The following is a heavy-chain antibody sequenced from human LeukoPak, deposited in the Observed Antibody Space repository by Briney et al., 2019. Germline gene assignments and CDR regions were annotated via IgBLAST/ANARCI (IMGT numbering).Heavy chain of an antibody. Sequence: GGSLRLSCAASGFTFTNYAINWVRQAPGKGLEWVSGINDGGESTYYADSVRGRSTISRDNAKNTLWLHVNSLRVEDTAVYYGAKGGTVPWTGFDSWCQGTLVTVSS. J-gene: IGHJ4*02. D-gene: IGHD1-14*01. CDR1: GFTFTNYA. CDR3: AKGGTVPWTGFDS. CDR2: INDGGEST. V-gene: IGHV3-23*01.